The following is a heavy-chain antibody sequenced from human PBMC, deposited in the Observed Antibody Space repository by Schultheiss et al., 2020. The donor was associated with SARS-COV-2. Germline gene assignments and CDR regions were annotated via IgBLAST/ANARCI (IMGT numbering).Heavy chain of an antibody. V-gene: IGHV3-48*01. Sequence: GGSLRLSCAASGFTFSRHNMNWVRQAPGKGLEWISYISGTDSIIYYADSVKGRFTISRDNAKNLLYLQMNSLRAEDTAVYYCARDPLAASGAFDYWGQGTLVTVSS. CDR2: ISGTDSII. CDR1: GFTFSRHN. D-gene: IGHD6-13*01. CDR3: ARDPLAASGAFDY. J-gene: IGHJ4*02.